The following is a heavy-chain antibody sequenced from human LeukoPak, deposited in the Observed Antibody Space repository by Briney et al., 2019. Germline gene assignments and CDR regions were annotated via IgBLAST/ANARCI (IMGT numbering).Heavy chain of an antibody. Sequence: PGGSLRLACAVSGFTFNDYYMGSIRQAPGRGLEWLSYIKIGGTNTHYADAVKGRFTISRDNAKKSVYLEMNNLRAEDTAVYYCATDGAGFDTWGQGVLVTVSS. J-gene: IGHJ5*02. CDR1: GFTFNDYY. V-gene: IGHV3-11*01. CDR2: IKIGGTNT. CDR3: ATDGAGFDT.